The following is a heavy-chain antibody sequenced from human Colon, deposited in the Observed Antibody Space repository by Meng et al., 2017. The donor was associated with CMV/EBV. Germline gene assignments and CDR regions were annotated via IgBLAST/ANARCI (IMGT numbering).Heavy chain of an antibody. V-gene: IGHV4-59*01. CDR3: ARTVDNFWSRYSPQYGMDV. CDR1: GDSISAYY. CDR2: IYHTGST. Sequence: SETLSLTCAVSGDSISAYYWSWIRQSPGKGLEWIGYIYHTGSTYYNPSLESRVTISLDKLNNEFSLNVYSVTTADTAVYFCARTVDNFWSRYSPQYGMDVWGQGTTVTVSS. D-gene: IGHD3-3*01. J-gene: IGHJ6*02.